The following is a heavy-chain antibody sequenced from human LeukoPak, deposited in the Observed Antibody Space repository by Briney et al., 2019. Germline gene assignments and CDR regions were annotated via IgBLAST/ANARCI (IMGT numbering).Heavy chain of an antibody. J-gene: IGHJ5*02. D-gene: IGHD2-2*01. Sequence: SETLSLTCAVYGGSFSGYYWSWIRQPPGKGLEWMGEINHSGSTNYNPSLKSRVTISVDTSKNQFSLKLSSVTAADTAVYYCARGREDIVVVPAAHNWFDPWGQGTLVTVSS. V-gene: IGHV4-34*01. CDR2: INHSGST. CDR1: GGSFSGYY. CDR3: ARGREDIVVVPAAHNWFDP.